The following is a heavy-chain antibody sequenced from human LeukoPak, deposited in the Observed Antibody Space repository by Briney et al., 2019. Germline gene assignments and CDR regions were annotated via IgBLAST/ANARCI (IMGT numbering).Heavy chain of an antibody. Sequence: SETLSLTCPVSGGSISSSSYYWGWIRQPPGKGLEWIGSIYYSGSTNYNPSLKSRVTISVDTSKNQFSLKLSSVTAVDTAVYYCAREGMYYYGSGSRMSSYYYYGMDVWGQGTTVTVSS. D-gene: IGHD3-10*01. J-gene: IGHJ6*02. CDR2: IYYSGST. CDR1: GGSISSSSYY. V-gene: IGHV4-39*07. CDR3: AREGMYYYGSGSRMSSYYYYGMDV.